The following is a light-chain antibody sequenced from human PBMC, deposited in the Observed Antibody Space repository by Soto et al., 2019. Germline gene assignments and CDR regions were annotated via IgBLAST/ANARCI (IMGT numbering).Light chain of an antibody. CDR1: QDISNY. CDR3: QHYVGLPPT. J-gene: IGKJ1*01. CDR2: DAS. V-gene: IGKV1-33*01. Sequence: DIQMTQSPSSLSASIGDRVTITCQASQDISNYLNWYQQQPGKAPKLLIYDASYLETGVPSRFSGSKSGTDFIFTISSLQPEDVATYYCQHYVGLPPTFGQGTKVEI.